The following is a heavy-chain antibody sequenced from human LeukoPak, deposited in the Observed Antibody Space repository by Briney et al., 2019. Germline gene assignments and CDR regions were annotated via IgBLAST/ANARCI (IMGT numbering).Heavy chain of an antibody. D-gene: IGHD3-22*01. CDR2: INWDGSVT. CDR1: GFTFDDYS. CDR3: AKADDISGFLLGH. Sequence: GGSLRLSCAASGFTFDDYSIHWVRQTPGKGLEWVCLINWDGSVTYYAGSVKGRFTISRDNSRNSVYLQMDSLRLEDSALYYCAKADDISGFLLGHWGRGTLVTASS. V-gene: IGHV3-43*01. J-gene: IGHJ4*02.